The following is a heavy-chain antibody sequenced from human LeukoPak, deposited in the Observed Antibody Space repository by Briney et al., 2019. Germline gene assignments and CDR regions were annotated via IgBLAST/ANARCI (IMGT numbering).Heavy chain of an antibody. CDR2: ISSSSSYI. V-gene: IGHV3-21*01. CDR1: GFTFSGYS. CDR3: ARDGGGNSFDY. D-gene: IGHD4-23*01. J-gene: IGHJ4*02. Sequence: GGSLRLSCAASGFTFSGYSMNWVRQAPGKGLEWVSSISSSSSYIYYADSVKGRFTISRDNAKNSLYLKMNSLRAEDTAVYYCARDGGGNSFDYWGQGTLVTVSS.